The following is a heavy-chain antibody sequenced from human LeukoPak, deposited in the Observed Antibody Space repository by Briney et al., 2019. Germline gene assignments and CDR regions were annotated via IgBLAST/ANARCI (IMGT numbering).Heavy chain of an antibody. Sequence: SETLSLTCTVSGGSISSYYWSWIRQPAGKGLEWIGRFYTSGSTNYNPSLKSRVTMSVDTSKNQFSLKLSSVTAADTAVYYCARGVDDYDSTGFFFDFWGQGILVTVSS. D-gene: IGHD3-22*01. J-gene: IGHJ4*02. CDR2: FYTSGST. CDR3: ARGVDDYDSTGFFFDF. CDR1: GGSISSYY. V-gene: IGHV4-4*07.